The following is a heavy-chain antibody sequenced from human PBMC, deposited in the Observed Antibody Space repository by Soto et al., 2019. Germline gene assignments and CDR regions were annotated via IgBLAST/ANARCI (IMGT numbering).Heavy chain of an antibody. Sequence: NPSETLSLTCTVSGGSISNYYWTWIRQPPGKGLEWIGYIYYSGSTNYNPSLKSRATISVDTSKNQFSLRLTSVTAADTAVYYCARASVCNDGSCAFDPWGQGTLVTVSS. D-gene: IGHD2-15*01. CDR1: GGSISNYY. CDR2: IYYSGST. V-gene: IGHV4-59*01. J-gene: IGHJ5*02. CDR3: ARASVCNDGSCAFDP.